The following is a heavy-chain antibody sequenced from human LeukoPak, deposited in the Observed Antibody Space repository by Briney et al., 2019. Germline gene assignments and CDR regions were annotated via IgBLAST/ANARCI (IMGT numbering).Heavy chain of an antibody. Sequence: GASVKVSCKASGYTFTGYYMHWVRQAPGQGLEWMGWINPNSGGTNYAQKFQGRVTMTRDTSISTAYMELSRLRSDDTAVYYCAPAYGGSLYYFDYWGQGTLVTVSS. D-gene: IGHD4-23*01. CDR1: GYTFTGYY. V-gene: IGHV1-2*02. CDR2: INPNSGGT. CDR3: APAYGGSLYYFDY. J-gene: IGHJ4*02.